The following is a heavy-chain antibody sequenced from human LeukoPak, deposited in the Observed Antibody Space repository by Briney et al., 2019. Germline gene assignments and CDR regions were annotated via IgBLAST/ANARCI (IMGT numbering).Heavy chain of an antibody. V-gene: IGHV7-4-1*02. J-gene: IGHJ5*02. CDR3: ARVRAGTRKVSWFDP. CDR2: INTNTGNP. CDR1: GYTFTSYT. Sequence: ASVKVSCKASGYTFTSYTMNWVRQAPGQGLEWMGWINTNTGNPTNAQGFTGRFVFSLDTSVSTAYLQISRLKAEDTAVYYCARVRAGTRKVSWFDPWGQGTLVTVSS. D-gene: IGHD1-1*01.